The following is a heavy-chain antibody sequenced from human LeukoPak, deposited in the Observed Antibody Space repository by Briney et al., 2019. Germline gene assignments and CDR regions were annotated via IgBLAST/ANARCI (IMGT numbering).Heavy chain of an antibody. J-gene: IGHJ6*03. Sequence: SGTPSPTPTGAGGSLSGYPRSWIRESPQKGPGWVWVVQTSGTTKYNPSLKGRVSISVDTSKTQVSLKVSSVTAADTAVYYCARRVTSKAVRPNIYQFMDVWGKGTTVTVSS. D-gene: IGHD6-19*01. CDR1: GGSLSGYP. V-gene: IGHV4-4*09. CDR3: ARRVTSKAVRPNIYQFMDV. CDR2: VQTSGTT.